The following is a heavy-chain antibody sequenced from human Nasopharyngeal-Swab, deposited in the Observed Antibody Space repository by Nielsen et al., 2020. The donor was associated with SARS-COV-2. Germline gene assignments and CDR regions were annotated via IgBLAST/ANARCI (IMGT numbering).Heavy chain of an antibody. CDR1: GFSFSNYA. Sequence: GESLKISCAASGFSFSNYAMHWVRQAPGKGLEWVTVISYDGSIKYYADSVKGRLTISRDNAKNSLYLQMNSLRAEDTAVYYCARGGYDSSGFDYWGQGTLVTVSS. CDR2: ISYDGSIK. J-gene: IGHJ4*02. D-gene: IGHD3-22*01. CDR3: ARGGYDSSGFDY. V-gene: IGHV3-30-3*01.